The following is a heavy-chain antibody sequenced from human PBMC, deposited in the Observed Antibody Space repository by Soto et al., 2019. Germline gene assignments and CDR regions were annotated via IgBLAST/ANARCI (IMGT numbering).Heavy chain of an antibody. CDR3: IKDRRSTRRAMDV. CDR2: ISSNGAAT. Sequence: GGSLILSCAASGFTFSSFCMHWVRQAAGKGLEYVSGISSNGAATYYAESVKDRSIISRDNSRNTLFLQVNSLTGEDTAVYYCIKDRRSTRRAMDVWGQGTTVT. V-gene: IGHV3-64D*06. J-gene: IGHJ6*02. CDR1: GFTFSSFC. D-gene: IGHD2-2*01.